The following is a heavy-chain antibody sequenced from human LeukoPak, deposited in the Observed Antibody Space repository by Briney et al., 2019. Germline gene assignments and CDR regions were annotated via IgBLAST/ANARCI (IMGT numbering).Heavy chain of an antibody. CDR3: ARDSAMPDY. Sequence: SGTLSLTRAVYGGSFSGYYWSWIRQPPGKGLEWIGARSHNGSTFYNPSPKSRVTMSVHASKKQFFVNLTSVTAADTAVYYCARDSAMPDYWGQGTLVTVSS. CDR2: RSHNGST. J-gene: IGHJ4*02. CDR1: GGSFSGYY. V-gene: IGHV4-34*01. D-gene: IGHD2-2*01.